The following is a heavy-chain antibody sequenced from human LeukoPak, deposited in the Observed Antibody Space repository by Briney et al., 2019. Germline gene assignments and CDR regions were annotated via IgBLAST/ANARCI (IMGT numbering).Heavy chain of an antibody. J-gene: IGHJ4*02. Sequence: GGSLRLSCAASGFTFSSYAMSWVRQGPGKGLEWVSVISDSGGITYYADSVKGRFTISRDNSKNTLYLQMNSLRAEDAAVYYCAKEIRLVEKLFDYWGQGTLVTVSS. CDR2: ISDSGGIT. CDR1: GFTFSSYA. V-gene: IGHV3-23*01. D-gene: IGHD6-19*01. CDR3: AKEIRLVEKLFDY.